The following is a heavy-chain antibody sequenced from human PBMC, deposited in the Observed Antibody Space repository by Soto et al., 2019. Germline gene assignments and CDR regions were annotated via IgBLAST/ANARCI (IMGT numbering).Heavy chain of an antibody. J-gene: IGHJ2*01. CDR1: GFNFNYNG. CDR3: ARDRGYCSGGSCYWFFDL. D-gene: IGHD2-15*01. V-gene: IGHV3-23*01. CDR2: ISSYGNAT. Sequence: EVQLLESGGGLVQPGGSLRLSCAASGFNFNYNGMSWVRQAPGKGLEWVSTISSYGNATFYADSVEGRFTMSRDNSKNTMYVQMSSLRAEDTAVYYCARDRGYCSGGSCYWFFDLWGRGTLVTVSS.